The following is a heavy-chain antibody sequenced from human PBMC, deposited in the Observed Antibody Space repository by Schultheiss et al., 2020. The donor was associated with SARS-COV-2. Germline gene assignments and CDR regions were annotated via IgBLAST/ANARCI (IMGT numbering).Heavy chain of an antibody. CDR3: AKVSYYDSSGLYYFDY. CDR1: RFTFSTYA. J-gene: IGHJ4*02. CDR2: ISRTGGST. Sequence: GSLRLSCAASRFTFSTYAMSWVRQAPGRGLEWVSTISRTGGSTYYADSVKGRFTISRDNSENTLFLQMTSLRAEDTAVYYCAKVSYYDSSGLYYFDYWGQGTLVTVSS. D-gene: IGHD3-22*01. V-gene: IGHV3-23*01.